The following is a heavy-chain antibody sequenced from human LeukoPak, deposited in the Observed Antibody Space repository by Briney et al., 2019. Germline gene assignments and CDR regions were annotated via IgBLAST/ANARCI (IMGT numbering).Heavy chain of an antibody. D-gene: IGHD6-19*01. Sequence: ASVKVSCKASGYTFTGYYMHWVRQAPGQGLEWMGWINPNSGGTNYAQKFQGRVTMTRDTSISTAYMELSRLRSDDTAVYYCARALDSSGWYKVRWFDPRGQGTLVTVSS. CDR1: GYTFTGYY. CDR3: ARALDSSGWYKVRWFDP. J-gene: IGHJ5*02. CDR2: INPNSGGT. V-gene: IGHV1-2*02.